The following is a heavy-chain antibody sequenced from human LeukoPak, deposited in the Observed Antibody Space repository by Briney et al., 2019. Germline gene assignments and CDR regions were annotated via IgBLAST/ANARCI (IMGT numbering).Heavy chain of an antibody. CDR3: ARYSSSWYRRDRPRKWYFDY. V-gene: IGHV4-39*07. CDR2: IYYSGST. CDR1: GGSISSSSYY. D-gene: IGHD6-13*01. J-gene: IGHJ4*02. Sequence: SETLSLTCTVSGGSISSSSYYWGWIRQPPGKGLEWIGSIYYSGSTYYNPSLKSRVTISVDTSKNQFSLELSSVTAADTAVYYCARYSSSWYRRDRPRKWYFDYWGQGTLVTASS.